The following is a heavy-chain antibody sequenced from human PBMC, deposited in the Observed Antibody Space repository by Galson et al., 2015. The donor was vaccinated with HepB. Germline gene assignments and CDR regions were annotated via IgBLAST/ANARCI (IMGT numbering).Heavy chain of an antibody. J-gene: IGHJ4*02. CDR2: INQDASAK. CDR1: GFTFSSYW. V-gene: IGHV3-7*01. D-gene: IGHD2-21*02. CDR3: VRHRGDSRCCDY. Sequence: SLRLSCAASGFTFSSYWMYWVRQAPGKGLEWVANINQDASAKNYVDSVKGRFTISRDNAKNSLYLEMNSLRSEDTAVYYCVRHRGDSRCCDYWGQGTLVTVSS.